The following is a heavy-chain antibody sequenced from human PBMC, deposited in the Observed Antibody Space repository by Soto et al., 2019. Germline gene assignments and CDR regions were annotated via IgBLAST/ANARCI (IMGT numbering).Heavy chain of an antibody. V-gene: IGHV3-74*01. J-gene: IGHJ6*02. CDR3: AREETAAGTLGYYYYYGMDV. CDR1: GFAFSSYW. CDR2: INSDGSST. Sequence: SGGSLRLSCAASGFAFSSYWMHWVRQAPGKGLVWVSRINSDGSSTSYADSVKGRFTISRDNAKNTLYLQMNSLRAEDTAVYYCAREETAAGTLGYYYYYGMDVWGQGTTVTVSS. D-gene: IGHD6-13*01.